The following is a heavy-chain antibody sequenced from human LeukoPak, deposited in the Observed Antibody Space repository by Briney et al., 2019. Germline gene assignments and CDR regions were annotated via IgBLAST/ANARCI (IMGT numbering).Heavy chain of an antibody. V-gene: IGHV3-33*01. CDR3: ARGQLLFDY. CDR2: IWYDGNKK. Sequence: GGSLRLSCAASGFTLSSYGLHWVRQAPGKGLEWVAVIWYDGNKKYYADSVKGRFTISRDNSKNTLYLQMNSLRAEDTAVYYCARGQLLFDYWGQGTLVTVSS. CDR1: GFTLSSYG. J-gene: IGHJ4*02. D-gene: IGHD2-2*01.